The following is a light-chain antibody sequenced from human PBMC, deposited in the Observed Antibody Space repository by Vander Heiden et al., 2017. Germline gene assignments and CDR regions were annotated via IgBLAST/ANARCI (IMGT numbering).Light chain of an antibody. CDR3: QQYNNWPPVT. J-gene: IGKJ1*01. CDR1: QSVSSN. V-gene: IGKV3-15*01. Sequence: EIVMTQSPATLSVSPGERATLSCRASQSVSSNLAWYQQKPGQAPRLLIYGASTRATGIPARFSGSGSGTEFTLAISSLQSEDFAVYYCQQYNNWPPVTFGQGTKVEIK. CDR2: GAS.